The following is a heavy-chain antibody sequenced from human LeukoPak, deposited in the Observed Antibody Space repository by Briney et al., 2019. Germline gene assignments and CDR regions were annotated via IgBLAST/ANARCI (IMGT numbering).Heavy chain of an antibody. CDR1: GGSISSSNW. V-gene: IGHV4-4*02. Sequence: SGTLSLTCAVSGGSISSSNWWSWVRQPPGKGLEWIGEIYHSGSTNYNPSLKSRVTISVDKSKNQFSLKLSSVTAADTAVYYCASRLRFLEWLSPRVPSRGVGLVYWGQGTLVTVSS. D-gene: IGHD3-3*01. J-gene: IGHJ4*02. CDR3: ASRLRFLEWLSPRVPSRGVGLVY. CDR2: IYHSGST.